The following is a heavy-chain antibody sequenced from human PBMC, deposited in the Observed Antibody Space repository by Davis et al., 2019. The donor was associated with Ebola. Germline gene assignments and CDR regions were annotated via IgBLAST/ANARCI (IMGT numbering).Heavy chain of an antibody. D-gene: IGHD3-3*01. CDR1: GGTFSSYA. CDR2: IIPIFGTA. V-gene: IGHV1-69*06. CDR3: ARNDFWSGGRYGKDI. Sequence: AASVKVSCKASGGTFSSYAISWVRQAPGQGLEWMGGIIPIFGTANYAQKFQGRVTITADKSTSTAYMELSRLRSEDTAVYYCARNDFWSGGRYGKDIWGQGTTVTVSS. J-gene: IGHJ6*02.